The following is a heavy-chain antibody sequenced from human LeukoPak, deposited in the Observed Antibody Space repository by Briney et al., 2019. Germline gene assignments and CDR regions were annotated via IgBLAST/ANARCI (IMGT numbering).Heavy chain of an antibody. Sequence: PGGSLRLSCAASGFTFNDHYMTWIRQSPGKGLEWLSFISGDGGDISYADSVRGRFAVSRDNARKSVFLQMSSLRVEDTAVYYCVRDITAPGHFLYFDYWGRGTLVTVSS. J-gene: IGHJ4*02. CDR3: VRDITAPGHFLYFDY. D-gene: IGHD3-9*01. CDR2: ISGDGGDI. V-gene: IGHV3-11*01. CDR1: GFTFNDHY.